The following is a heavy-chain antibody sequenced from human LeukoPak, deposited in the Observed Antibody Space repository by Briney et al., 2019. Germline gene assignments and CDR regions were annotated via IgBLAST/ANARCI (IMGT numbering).Heavy chain of an antibody. CDR1: GGSISSFY. V-gene: IGHV4-4*07. CDR3: AALGGDYYDRGYYFDY. J-gene: IGHJ4*02. Sequence: SSETLSLTCSVSGGSISSFYWSWVRQPAGKGLEWIGRIFASGGTSYNPSLKSRVTISVDKSKNQFSLNLSSVTAADTAVYYCAALGGDYYDRGYYFDYWGQGTLVTVSS. CDR2: IFASGGT. D-gene: IGHD3-22*01.